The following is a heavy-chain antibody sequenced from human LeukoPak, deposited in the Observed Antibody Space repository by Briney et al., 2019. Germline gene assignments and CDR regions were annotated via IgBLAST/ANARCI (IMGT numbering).Heavy chain of an antibody. CDR3: AKDMSSGIVAADMDY. CDR1: GFTFSSYG. Sequence: GGSLRLSCAASGFTFSSYGMHWVRQAPGKGLEWVSAISGSGGSTYYADSVKGRFTISRDNSKNTLYLQMSSLRTEDTALYYCAKDMSSGIVAADMDYWGQGTLVTVSS. J-gene: IGHJ4*02. D-gene: IGHD6-13*01. V-gene: IGHV3-23*01. CDR2: ISGSGGST.